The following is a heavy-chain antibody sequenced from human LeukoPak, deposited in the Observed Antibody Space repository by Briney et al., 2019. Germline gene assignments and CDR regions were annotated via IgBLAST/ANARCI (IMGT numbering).Heavy chain of an antibody. D-gene: IGHD4-23*01. CDR1: GYTFTSYY. CDR2: INPSGGST. J-gene: IGHJ3*02. CDR3: ARDRRSGNRPQGAFDI. Sequence: ASVKVSCKASGYTFTSYYMHWVRRAPGQGLEWMGIINPSGGSTSYAQKFQGRVTMTRDTSTSTVYMELSSLRSEDTAVYYCARDRRSGNRPQGAFDIWGQGTMVTVSS. V-gene: IGHV1-46*01.